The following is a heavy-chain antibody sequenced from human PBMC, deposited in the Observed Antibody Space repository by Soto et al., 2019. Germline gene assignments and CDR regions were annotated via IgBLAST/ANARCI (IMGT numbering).Heavy chain of an antibody. Sequence: VGSLRLSCETSGFTFSSCVMTWVRQAPGKGLEWVAVITKSGDTDYADSVEGRFTISRDNSKNTVYLQMNSLRAEDTAVYYCAKGLLNGRWYAADWGQGALVTVSS. J-gene: IGHJ4*02. CDR1: GFTFSSCV. CDR2: ITKSGDT. V-gene: IGHV3-23*01. D-gene: IGHD6-13*01. CDR3: AKGLLNGRWYAAD.